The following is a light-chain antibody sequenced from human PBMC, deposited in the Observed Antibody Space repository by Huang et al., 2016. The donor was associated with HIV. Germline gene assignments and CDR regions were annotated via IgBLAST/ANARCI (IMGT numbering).Light chain of an antibody. V-gene: IGKV1-33*01. CDR3: QQYDNLLIT. CDR1: QDISNY. J-gene: IGKJ5*01. Sequence: DIQLTQSPSSLSASVGDRVTITCQASQDISNYLNWYQQKPGKAPKLLIYDASNLETGVPSRFSGSGSGTDFTFTISSPQPEDIATYYCQQYDNLLITFGQGTRLEIK. CDR2: DAS.